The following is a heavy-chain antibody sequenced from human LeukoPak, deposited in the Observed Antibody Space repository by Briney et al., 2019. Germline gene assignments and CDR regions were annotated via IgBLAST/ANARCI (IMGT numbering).Heavy chain of an antibody. CDR1: GFTISVYS. V-gene: IGHV3-48*01. J-gene: IGHJ4*02. D-gene: IGHD3/OR15-3a*01. CDR2: ISHSSTTI. CDR3: GRAYLDEVRD. Sequence: GGSLRLSCTVSGFTISVYSMKWVRQAPGKRLEWLSYISHSSTTIYYADSVKGRFTISRDNAKNSLYLQMNSLTAGDTGIYYCGRAYLDEVRDWGQGTLVTVSS.